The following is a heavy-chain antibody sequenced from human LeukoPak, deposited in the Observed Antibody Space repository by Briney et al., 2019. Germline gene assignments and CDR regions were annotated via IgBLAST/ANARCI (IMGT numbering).Heavy chain of an antibody. D-gene: IGHD6-13*01. CDR1: GGSVSSYY. J-gene: IGHJ6*02. CDR3: ARSYSSSDHYYYYGMDV. CDR2: INYIRTT. Sequence: SETLSLTCTVSGGSVSSYYWNWIRQPPGKGLEWIGYINYIRTTDYNPSLKSRVTISLDTSKNRFSLKLSSVTAADTAMYYCARSYSSSDHYYYYGMDVWGQGTTVTVSS. V-gene: IGHV4-59*08.